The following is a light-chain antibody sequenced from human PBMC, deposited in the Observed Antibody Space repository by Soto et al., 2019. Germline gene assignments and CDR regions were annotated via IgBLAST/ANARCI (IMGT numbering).Light chain of an antibody. CDR1: SSNIGTPYD. Sequence: QAVVTQPPSLSGAPGQRVTLSCTGSSSNIGTPYDVHWYQQLPGKAPTLLIYGDSSRPSGVSDRFSGSKSGTSASLAITGLRAEDEADYYCQSYDSNLRGVVFGGGTKVTVL. CDR3: QSYDSNLRGVV. V-gene: IGLV1-40*01. CDR2: GDS. J-gene: IGLJ2*01.